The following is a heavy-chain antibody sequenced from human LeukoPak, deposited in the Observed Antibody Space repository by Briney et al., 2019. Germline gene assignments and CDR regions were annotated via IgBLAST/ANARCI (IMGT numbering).Heavy chain of an antibody. Sequence: GGSLRLSCAASGFTSSSYSMNWVRQAPGKGLEWVSSISSSSSYIYYADSVKGRFTISRDNAKNSLYLQMNSLRAEDTAVYYCAREAQFYDILTGYQGFFDYWGQGTLVTVSS. CDR1: GFTSSSYS. V-gene: IGHV3-21*01. CDR3: AREAQFYDILTGYQGFFDY. CDR2: ISSSSSYI. J-gene: IGHJ4*02. D-gene: IGHD3-9*01.